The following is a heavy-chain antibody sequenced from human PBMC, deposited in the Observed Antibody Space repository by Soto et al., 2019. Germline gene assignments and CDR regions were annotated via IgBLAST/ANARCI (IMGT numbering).Heavy chain of an antibody. D-gene: IGHD3-9*01. CDR2: IYYSGST. CDR1: GGSISSGDYY. Sequence: PSETLSLTCTVSGGSISSGDYYWSWIRQPPGKGLEWIGYIYYSGSTYYNPSLKSRVTISADTSENKFSPTLKSVTAADTAVYFCARDFERSAIGPWGQGTSVTVSS. V-gene: IGHV4-30-4*01. J-gene: IGHJ5*02. CDR3: ARDFERSAIGP.